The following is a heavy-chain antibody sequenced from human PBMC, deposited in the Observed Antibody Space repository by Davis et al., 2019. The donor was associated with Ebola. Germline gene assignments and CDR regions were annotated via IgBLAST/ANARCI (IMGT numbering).Heavy chain of an antibody. V-gene: IGHV3-53*01. D-gene: IGHD3-16*01. J-gene: IGHJ4*02. CDR1: GFTLSSNY. CDR3: ARVRGYYEYAWGSYTGIFDY. CDR2: IYSGGST. Sequence: GESLKTPCAASGFTLSSNYMSWVRQAPGQGLEWVSVIYSGGSTYYADSVKGRFTISRDNAKNTLYLQMNSLRAEDTAMYYCARVRGYYEYAWGSYTGIFDYWGQGIMVTVSS.